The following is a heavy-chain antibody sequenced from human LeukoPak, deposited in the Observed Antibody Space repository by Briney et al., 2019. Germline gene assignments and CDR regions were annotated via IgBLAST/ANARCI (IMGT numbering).Heavy chain of an antibody. V-gene: IGHV3-23*01. J-gene: IGHJ4*02. CDR3: AKITRGYSYGFCPD. D-gene: IGHD5-18*01. CDR1: GFTFSSYA. Sequence: PGGSLRLSCAASGFTFSSYAMSWVRQAPGKGLEWVSAISGSGGSTYYADSVKGRFTISRDNSKNTPYLQMNSLRAEDTAVYYCAKITRGYSYGFCPDWGQGTLVTVSS. CDR2: ISGSGGST.